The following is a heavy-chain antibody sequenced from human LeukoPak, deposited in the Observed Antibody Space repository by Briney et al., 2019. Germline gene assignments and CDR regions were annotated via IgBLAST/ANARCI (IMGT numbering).Heavy chain of an antibody. CDR1: GFTLSIYA. V-gene: IGHV3-30*04. CDR3: ARGPGAYYYGSGNSFDP. CDR2: ISFDGSNK. J-gene: IGHJ5*02. Sequence: RGSLRLSCAASGFTLSIYAIHWVRQAPGKGREWVALISFDGSNKYYADSVKGRFTISRDNSKNTLYLQMNSLRAENTAVYYCARGPGAYYYGSGNSFDPWGQGTLVTVSS. D-gene: IGHD3-10*01.